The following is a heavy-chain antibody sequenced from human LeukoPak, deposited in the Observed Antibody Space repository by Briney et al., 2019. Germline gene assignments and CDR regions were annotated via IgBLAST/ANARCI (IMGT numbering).Heavy chain of an antibody. J-gene: IGHJ6*02. CDR2: ISYDGSNK. D-gene: IGHD6-13*01. Sequence: GRSLRLSCAASGFTFSSYGMHWVRQAPGKGLEWVAVISYDGSNKYYADSVKGRFTISRDNSKNTLYLRMNSLRAEDTAVYYCAKDLAYSSSWTPGYYYYYGMDVWGQGTTVTVSS. V-gene: IGHV3-30*18. CDR3: AKDLAYSSSWTPGYYYYYGMDV. CDR1: GFTFSSYG.